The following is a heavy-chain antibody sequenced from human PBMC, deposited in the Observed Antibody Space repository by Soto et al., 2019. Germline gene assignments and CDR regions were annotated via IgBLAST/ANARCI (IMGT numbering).Heavy chain of an antibody. J-gene: IGHJ4*02. Sequence: QVQLVESGGGVVQPGRSLRLSCAASGFTVSSYAMHWVRQAPGKGLEWVAVISYDGSNKYYADSVKGRFTISRDNSKNTLYLQMNRLRAEDTAVYYCARDREGGWLVISPYFDYWGQGTLVTVSS. CDR3: ARDREGGWLVISPYFDY. CDR1: GFTVSSYA. D-gene: IGHD6-19*01. CDR2: ISYDGSNK. V-gene: IGHV3-30-3*01.